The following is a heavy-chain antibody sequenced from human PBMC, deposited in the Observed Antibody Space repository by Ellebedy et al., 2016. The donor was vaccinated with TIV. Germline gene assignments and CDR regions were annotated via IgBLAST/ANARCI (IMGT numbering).Heavy chain of an antibody. V-gene: IGHV5-51*01. D-gene: IGHD3-10*01. J-gene: IGHJ4*02. CDR1: GYSFTNYW. Sequence: KVSCKGSGYSFTNYWIGWVRQMLGKGLDWMGIIYPGDSYTRYSPSFHGQVTISADKSISTAYLQWSSLKASDTAMYYCASAKYYGSGTYAHYLDYWGQGTLVTVSS. CDR2: IYPGDSYT. CDR3: ASAKYYGSGTYAHYLDY.